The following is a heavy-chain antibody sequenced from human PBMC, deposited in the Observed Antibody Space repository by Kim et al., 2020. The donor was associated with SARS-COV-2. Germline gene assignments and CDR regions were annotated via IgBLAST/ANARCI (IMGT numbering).Heavy chain of an antibody. J-gene: IGHJ3*02. D-gene: IGHD1-1*01. V-gene: IGHV3-53*01. Sequence: DSVKGRFTISRDNSKNTLYLQMNSLRAEDTAVYYCARDLYNWNDGGAFDIWGQGTMVTVSS. CDR3: ARDLYNWNDGGAFDI.